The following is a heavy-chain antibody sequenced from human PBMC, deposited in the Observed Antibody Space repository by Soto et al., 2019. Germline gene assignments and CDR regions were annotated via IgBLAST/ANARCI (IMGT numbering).Heavy chain of an antibody. CDR3: AKGYSSSWYKSYYYYGMDV. CDR2: IIPIFGTA. Sequence: QVQLVQSGAEVKKPGSSVKVSCKASGGTFSSYAISWVRQAPGQGLEWMGGIIPIFGTANYAPKFQGRVTINADESTSTAYMELSSLRSEDTAVYYCAKGYSSSWYKSYYYYGMDVWGQGPTVTVSS. J-gene: IGHJ6*02. D-gene: IGHD6-13*01. CDR1: GGTFSSYA. V-gene: IGHV1-69*01.